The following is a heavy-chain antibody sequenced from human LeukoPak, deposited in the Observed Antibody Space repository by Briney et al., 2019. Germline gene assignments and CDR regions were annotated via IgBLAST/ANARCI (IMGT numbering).Heavy chain of an antibody. Sequence: SETLSLTCTVSGGSNSSSSYYWGWIRQPPGKGLKWIGSIYYSGSTYYNPSLKSRVTISVDTSKNQFSLKLSSVTAADTAVYYCARHGWHAWYFDLWGRGTLVTVSS. J-gene: IGHJ2*01. CDR1: GGSNSSSSYY. CDR3: ARHGWHAWYFDL. V-gene: IGHV4-39*01. CDR2: IYYSGST. D-gene: IGHD6-19*01.